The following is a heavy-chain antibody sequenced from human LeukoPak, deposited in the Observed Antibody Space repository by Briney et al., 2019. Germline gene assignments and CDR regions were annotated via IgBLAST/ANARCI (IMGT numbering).Heavy chain of an antibody. Sequence: PGGSLRLSCAASGFTFSSYGMHWVRQAPGKGLEWVAFIRYDGSNKYYADSVKGRFTISRDNSKNTLYLQMNSLRAEDTAVYYCAKVFELVSNAFDIWGQGTTVTVSS. J-gene: IGHJ3*02. CDR1: GFTFSSYG. V-gene: IGHV3-30*02. CDR2: IRYDGSNK. D-gene: IGHD6-13*01. CDR3: AKVFELVSNAFDI.